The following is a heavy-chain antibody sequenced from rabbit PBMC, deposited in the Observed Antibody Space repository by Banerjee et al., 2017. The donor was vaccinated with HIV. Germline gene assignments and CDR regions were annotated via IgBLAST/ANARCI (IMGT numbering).Heavy chain of an antibody. V-gene: IGHV1S40*01. CDR2: IFTSSAGT. J-gene: IGHJ4*01. Sequence: LEWIACIFTSSAGTSYASWAKGRFTISKTSSTTVTLQMTSLTAADTATYFCARAGTNDYSVNLWGQGTLVTVS. CDR3: ARAGTNDYSVNL. D-gene: IGHD8-1*01.